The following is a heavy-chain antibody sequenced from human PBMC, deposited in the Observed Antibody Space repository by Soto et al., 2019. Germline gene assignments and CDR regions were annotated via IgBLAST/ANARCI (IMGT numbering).Heavy chain of an antibody. CDR2: IKQDGSEK. V-gene: IGHV3-7*01. Sequence: GGSLRLSCAASGFTFSSYWMSWVRQAPGKGLEWVANIKQDGSEKYYEDSVKGRFTISRDNAKNSLYLQMNSLRAEDTAVYYCARTTQPLGELSLGFDYWGQGTLVTVSS. D-gene: IGHD3-16*02. J-gene: IGHJ4*02. CDR3: ARTTQPLGELSLGFDY. CDR1: GFTFSSYW.